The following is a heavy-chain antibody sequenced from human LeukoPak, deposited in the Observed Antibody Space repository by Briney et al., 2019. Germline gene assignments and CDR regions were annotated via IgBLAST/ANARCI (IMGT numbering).Heavy chain of an antibody. D-gene: IGHD3-16*01. V-gene: IGHV3-33*01. CDR1: GFTFSTYG. Sequence: GGSLRLSCAASGFTFSTYGMHWVRQAPGKGLEWVTVIWHDGSHKDYADSVKGRFTISRVNSKNTLYLQMNDLRAEDTAVYFCVRGWGSNVYASAFDVWGQGTMVTVSS. J-gene: IGHJ3*01. CDR2: IWHDGSHK. CDR3: VRGWGSNVYASAFDV.